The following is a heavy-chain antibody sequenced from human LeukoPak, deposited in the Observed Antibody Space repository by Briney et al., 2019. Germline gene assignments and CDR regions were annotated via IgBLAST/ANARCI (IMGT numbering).Heavy chain of an antibody. D-gene: IGHD3-3*01. J-gene: IGHJ3*02. CDR1: GYSISSGYY. Sequence: SETLSLTCAVSGYSISSGYYWGWIRQPPGQGLEWIGSIYHSGSTYYNPSLKSRVTISVDTSKNQFSLKLSSVTAADTAVYYCARPRYDFWSGYYPPDAFDIWGQGTMVTVSS. V-gene: IGHV4-38-2*01. CDR3: ARPRYDFWSGYYPPDAFDI. CDR2: IYHSGST.